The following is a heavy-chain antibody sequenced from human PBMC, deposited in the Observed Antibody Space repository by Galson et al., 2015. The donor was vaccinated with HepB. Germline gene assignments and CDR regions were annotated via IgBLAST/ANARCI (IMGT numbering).Heavy chain of an antibody. CDR1: GYTFTGYY. CDR2: INPNSGGT. J-gene: IGHJ4*02. Sequence: SVKVSCKASGYTFTGYYMHWVRQAPGQGLEWMGRINPNSGGTNYAQKFQGRVTMTRDTSISTAYMELSRLRSDDTAVYYCARGIRYCSGGSCLVYWGQGTLVTVSS. CDR3: ARGIRYCSGGSCLVY. D-gene: IGHD2-15*01. V-gene: IGHV1-2*06.